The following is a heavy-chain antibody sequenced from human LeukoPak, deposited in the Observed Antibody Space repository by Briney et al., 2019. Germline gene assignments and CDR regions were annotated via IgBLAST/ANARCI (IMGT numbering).Heavy chain of an antibody. Sequence: SETLSLTCTVSGSSISRSSYYWGWIRQPPGKGLEWIGSIYYSGRTYYNPSLKSRVTISVDTSKNQFSLKLSSVTAADTAVYYCARLYSSGWHVPGYWGQGTLVTVSS. CDR2: IYYSGRT. CDR1: GSSISRSSYY. CDR3: ARLYSSGWHVPGY. J-gene: IGHJ4*02. D-gene: IGHD6-19*01. V-gene: IGHV4-39*01.